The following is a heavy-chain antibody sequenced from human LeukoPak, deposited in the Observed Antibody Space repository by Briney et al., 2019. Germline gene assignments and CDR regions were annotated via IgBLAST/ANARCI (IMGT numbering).Heavy chain of an antibody. CDR1: GYTFTSYG. V-gene: IGHV1-18*01. J-gene: IGHJ2*01. Sequence: ASVKGSCKASGYTFTSYGISWVRQAPGQGLEWVGWISAHNGNTNYAQNLQGRVTMTTDTSTRTAYMELRSLRSDDTALYYCARGYTATGNWYFDLWGRGTLVSVSS. D-gene: IGHD4-17*01. CDR3: ARGYTATGNWYFDL. CDR2: ISAHNGNT.